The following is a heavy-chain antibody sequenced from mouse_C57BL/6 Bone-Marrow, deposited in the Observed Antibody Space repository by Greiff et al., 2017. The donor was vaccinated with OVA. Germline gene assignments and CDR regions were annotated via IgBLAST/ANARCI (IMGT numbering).Heavy chain of an antibody. Sequence: VKLMESGPELVKPGASVKISCKASGYAFSSSWMNWVKQRPGKGLEWIGRIYPGDGDTNYNGRFKGKATLTADKSSSTAYMQLSSLTSEDSAVYFCAKQLRRSWFAYWGQGTLVTVSA. CDR1: GYAFSSSW. D-gene: IGHD3-2*02. V-gene: IGHV1-82*01. CDR3: AKQLRRSWFAY. J-gene: IGHJ3*01. CDR2: IYPGDGDT.